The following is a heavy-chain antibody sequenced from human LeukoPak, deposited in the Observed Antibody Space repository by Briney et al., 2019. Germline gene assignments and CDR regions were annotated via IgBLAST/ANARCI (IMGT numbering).Heavy chain of an antibody. CDR2: ISPNSGGT. D-gene: IGHD4-17*01. J-gene: IGHJ6*02. Sequence: GASVKVSCKASGYIFTGYYMYWVRQAPGQGLEWMGRISPNSGGTNYAQKFQGRVTMTRDTSITTAYMELSRLRSDDTAVYYCAIDYGDYVRYVMDVWGQGTTVTVSS. V-gene: IGHV1-2*06. CDR3: AIDYGDYVRYVMDV. CDR1: GYIFTGYY.